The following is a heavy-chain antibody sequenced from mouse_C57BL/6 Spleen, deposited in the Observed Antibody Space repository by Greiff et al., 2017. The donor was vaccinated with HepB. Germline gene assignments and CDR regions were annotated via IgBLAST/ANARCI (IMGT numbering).Heavy chain of an antibody. CDR3: ARDRYGSSYYAMDY. D-gene: IGHD1-1*01. Sequence: EVQLVESGGDLVKPGGSLKLSCAASGFTFSSYGMSWVRQTPDKRLEWVATISSGGSYTYYPDSVKGRFTISSDNAKNTLYLQMSSLKSEDTAMYYCARDRYGSSYYAMDYWGQRTSVTVSS. CDR1: GFTFSSYG. CDR2: ISSGGSYT. J-gene: IGHJ4*01. V-gene: IGHV5-6*01.